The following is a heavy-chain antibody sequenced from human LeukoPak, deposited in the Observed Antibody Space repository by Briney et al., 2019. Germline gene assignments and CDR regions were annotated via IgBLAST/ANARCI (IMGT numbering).Heavy chain of an antibody. D-gene: IGHD3-10*01. V-gene: IGHV4-59*01. CDR1: GGSISSYY. J-gene: IGHJ4*02. CDR3: ARDLDYYGSGRYFDY. CDR2: IYYSGST. Sequence: SETLPLTCTVSGGSISSYYWSWIRQPPGKGLEWIGYIYYSGSTNYNPSLKSRVTISVDTSKNQFSLKLSSVAAADTAVYYCARDLDYYGSGRYFDYWGQGTLVTVSS.